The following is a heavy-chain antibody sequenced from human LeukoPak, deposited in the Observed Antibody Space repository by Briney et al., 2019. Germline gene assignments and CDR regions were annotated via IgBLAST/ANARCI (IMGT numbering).Heavy chain of an antibody. D-gene: IGHD1-1*01. J-gene: IGHJ4*02. V-gene: IGHV4-39*07. CDR3: ERLHAGTGNFDS. CDR2: INYSGDT. CDR1: GGSISSSAYY. Sequence: PSETLSLTCTVSGGSISSSAYYWGWIRQSPGKGLEWIETINYSGDTYYNPSLKSRVTISVDTSMNQFSLKLKSVTAADTAVYYCERLHAGTGNFDSWGQGALVTVAS.